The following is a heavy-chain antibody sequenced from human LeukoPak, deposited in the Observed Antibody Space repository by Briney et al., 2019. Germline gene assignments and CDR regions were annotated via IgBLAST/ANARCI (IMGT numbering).Heavy chain of an antibody. Sequence: GGSLRLSCAASGFTFSSYGMHWVRQAPGKGLEWVAFIRYDGSNKYYADSVKGRFTISRDNSKNTLYLQMNSLRAEDTAVYYCAKDGIAARRRGGTVPYYYMDVWGKGTTVTVSS. CDR2: IRYDGSNK. CDR1: GFTFSSYG. CDR3: AKDGIAARRRGGTVPYYYMDV. D-gene: IGHD6-6*01. J-gene: IGHJ6*03. V-gene: IGHV3-30*02.